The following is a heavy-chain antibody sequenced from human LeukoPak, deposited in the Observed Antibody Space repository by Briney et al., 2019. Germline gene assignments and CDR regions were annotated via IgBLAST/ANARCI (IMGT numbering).Heavy chain of an antibody. J-gene: IGHJ4*02. D-gene: IGHD5-18*01. V-gene: IGHV4-34*01. Sequence: SETLSLTCAVYGGSFSGYYWSGIRQPPGKGLEWIGEINHSGSTNYNPSLKSRVTISVDTSKNQFSLKLSSVTAADTAVYYCARGKRGYSYGLDYWGQGTLVTVSS. CDR1: GGSFSGYY. CDR2: INHSGST. CDR3: ARGKRGYSYGLDY.